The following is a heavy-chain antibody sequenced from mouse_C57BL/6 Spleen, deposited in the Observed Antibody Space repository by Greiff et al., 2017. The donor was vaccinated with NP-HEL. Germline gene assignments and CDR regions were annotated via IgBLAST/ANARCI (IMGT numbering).Heavy chain of an antibody. Sequence: EVQLVESGGGLVKPGGSLKLSCAASGFTFSSYAMSWVRQTPDKRLEWVATISDGGSYTYYPDNVKGRFTISRDNAKNNLYLQMSHLKSEDTAMYYCAREWLRGAMDYWGQGTSVTVSS. CDR3: AREWLRGAMDY. CDR1: GFTFSSYA. CDR2: ISDGGSYT. J-gene: IGHJ4*01. D-gene: IGHD2-2*01. V-gene: IGHV5-4*01.